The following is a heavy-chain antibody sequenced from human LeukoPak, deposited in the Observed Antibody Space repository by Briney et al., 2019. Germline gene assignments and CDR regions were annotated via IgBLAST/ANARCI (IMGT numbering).Heavy chain of an antibody. CDR1: GGSFSGYY. D-gene: IGHD3-22*01. CDR3: ARARRDITMIVVVARNWFDP. CDR2: INHSGST. V-gene: IGHV4-34*01. J-gene: IGHJ5*02. Sequence: SETLSLTCAVYGGSFSGYYWSWIRQPPGKGLEWIGGINHSGSTNYNPSLKSRVTISVDTSKNQFSLKLSSVTAADTAVYYCARARRDITMIVVVARNWFDPWGQGTLVTVSS.